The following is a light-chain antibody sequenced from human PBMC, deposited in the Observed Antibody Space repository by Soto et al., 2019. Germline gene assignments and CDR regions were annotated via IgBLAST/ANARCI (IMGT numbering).Light chain of an antibody. CDR1: QSISDT. J-gene: IGKJ1*01. CDR3: QKYNGAPRT. V-gene: IGKV3-15*01. Sequence: EIVMTQSPATLSVSPGGRATLSCRASQSISDTLAWYQQKPGQAPRLLIYGASTLQSGVPSRFSGSGSGTDFTLTISSLQPEDFATYYCQKYNGAPRTFGQGTKVDIK. CDR2: GAS.